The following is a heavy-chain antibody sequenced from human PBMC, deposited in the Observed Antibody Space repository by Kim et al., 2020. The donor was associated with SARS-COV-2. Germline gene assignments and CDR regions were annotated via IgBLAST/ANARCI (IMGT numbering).Heavy chain of an antibody. D-gene: IGHD3-9*01. CDR2: IYYSGST. V-gene: IGHV4-39*01. Sequence: SETLSLTCTVSGGSISSSSYYWGWIRQPPGKGLEWIGSIYYSGSTYYNPSLKSRATISVDTSKNQFSLKLSSVTAADTAVYYCARWRRGYDILPGYSPRGAFDIWGQGTMVTVSS. CDR3: ARWRRGYDILPGYSPRGAFDI. J-gene: IGHJ3*02. CDR1: GGSISSSSYY.